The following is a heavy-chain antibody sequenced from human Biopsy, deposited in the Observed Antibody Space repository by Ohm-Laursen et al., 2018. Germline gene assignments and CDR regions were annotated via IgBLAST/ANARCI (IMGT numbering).Heavy chain of an antibody. Sequence: GSLRLSCTASGFTFNVYSIVWVRHAPGKGLEWVSSITSRTSSTYYADSVKGRVTISRDNSKNALYLQMNSLRPADTAKYYCVRGRAYWGQGTLVTVSS. V-gene: IGHV3-21*04. CDR3: VRGRAY. CDR1: GFTFNVYS. J-gene: IGHJ4*02. CDR2: ITSRTSST.